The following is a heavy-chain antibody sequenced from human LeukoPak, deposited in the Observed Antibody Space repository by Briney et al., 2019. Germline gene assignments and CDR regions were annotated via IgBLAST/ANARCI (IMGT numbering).Heavy chain of an antibody. V-gene: IGHV4-34*01. Sequence: SETLSLTCAVYGGSFSGYYWSWIRQPPGKGLEWIGEINHSGSTNYNPSLKSRVTISVDTSKNQFSLKLSSVTAADTAVYYCARRSSGNYWFDPWGQGTLVTVSS. CDR1: GGSFSGYY. J-gene: IGHJ5*02. CDR3: ARRSSGNYWFDP. CDR2: INHSGST. D-gene: IGHD3-10*01.